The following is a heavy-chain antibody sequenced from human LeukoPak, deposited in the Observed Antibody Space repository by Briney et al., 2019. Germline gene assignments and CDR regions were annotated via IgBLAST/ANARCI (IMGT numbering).Heavy chain of an antibody. Sequence: SESLSLTCTVSGGSISSYYWSWIRQPPGKGLEWIGYIYYSGSTNYNPSLKSRVTISVDTSKNQFSLKLSSVTAADTAVYYCARRTVTNSGYFDYWGQGTLVTVSS. CDR3: ARRTVTNSGYFDY. CDR1: GGSISSYY. V-gene: IGHV4-59*08. J-gene: IGHJ4*02. CDR2: IYYSGST. D-gene: IGHD4-17*01.